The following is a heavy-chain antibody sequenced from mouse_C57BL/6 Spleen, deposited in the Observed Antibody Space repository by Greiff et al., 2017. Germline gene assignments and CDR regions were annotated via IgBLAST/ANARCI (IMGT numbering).Heavy chain of an antibody. CDR1: GYTFTSYW. D-gene: IGHD2-5*01. J-gene: IGHJ4*01. CDR2: IHPNSGST. V-gene: IGHV1-64*01. Sequence: VQLQQSGAELVKPGASVKLSCKASGYTFTSYWMHWVKQRPGQGLEWIGMIHPNSGSTNYNEKFKSKATLTVDKTSSTAYMQLSSLTPEDPAVYYCARGVYSNYDGNYYAMDYWGQGTSVTVSS. CDR3: ARGVYSNYDGNYYAMDY.